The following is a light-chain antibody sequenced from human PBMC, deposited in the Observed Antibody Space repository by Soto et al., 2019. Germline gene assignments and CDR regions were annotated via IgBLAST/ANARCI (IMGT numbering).Light chain of an antibody. V-gene: IGKV3-11*01. J-gene: IGKJ3*01. CDR2: DAS. CDR1: QSVSSY. Sequence: EIVLTQSPATLSLSPGERATLSCRASQSVSSYLAWYQQKPGQAPRLLIYDASNRATGIPARFSGSGSGTDFTLTISSLEPEDFAVYYCLLLGVTFGPGTKVDIK. CDR3: LLLGVT.